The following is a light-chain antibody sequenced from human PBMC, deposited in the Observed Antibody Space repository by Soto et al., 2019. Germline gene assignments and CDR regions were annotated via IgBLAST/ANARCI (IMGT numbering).Light chain of an antibody. CDR1: QTVAYTS. V-gene: IGKV3-20*01. J-gene: IGKJ1*01. CDR2: GTS. CDR3: QQYVTTPRT. Sequence: EIVLTQSPGILSLSPGARATLSCRASQTVAYTSLAWYQQRPGQAPRLLIYGTSTRATGTPDRFIGSGSGTAFPLTISSLEPEDFAVYYCQQYVTTPRTFGQGTKVE.